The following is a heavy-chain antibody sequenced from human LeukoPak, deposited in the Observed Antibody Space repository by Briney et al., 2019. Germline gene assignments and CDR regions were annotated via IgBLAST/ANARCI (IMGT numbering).Heavy chain of an antibody. Sequence: QRGGSLRLSCITSGFTFSKYTMSWVRQAPGKGLEWVSGIYGGVTGSTFYADSVKGRFTISRDNSKNTLYLQMNSLRAEDTAVYYCARRLNNNPYYYYYYGMDVWGQGTTVTVSS. CDR1: GFTFSKYT. CDR3: ARRLNNNPYYYYYYGMDV. CDR2: IYGGVTGST. J-gene: IGHJ6*02. D-gene: IGHD1-14*01. V-gene: IGHV3-23*01.